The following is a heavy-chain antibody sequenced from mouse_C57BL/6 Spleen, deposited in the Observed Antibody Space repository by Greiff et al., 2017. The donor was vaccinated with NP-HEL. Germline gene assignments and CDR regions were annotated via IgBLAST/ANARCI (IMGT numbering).Heavy chain of an antibody. D-gene: IGHD2-5*01. CDR1: GYTFTSYW. J-gene: IGHJ4*01. CDR3: ARHSNYAMDY. CDR2: IDPSDSYT. Sequence: QVQLKQPGAELVRPGTSVKLSCKASGYTFTSYWMHWVKQRPGQGLEWIGVIDPSDSYTNYNQKFKGKATLTVDTSSSTAYMQLSSLTSEDSAVYYCARHSNYAMDYWGQGTSVTVSS. V-gene: IGHV1-59*01.